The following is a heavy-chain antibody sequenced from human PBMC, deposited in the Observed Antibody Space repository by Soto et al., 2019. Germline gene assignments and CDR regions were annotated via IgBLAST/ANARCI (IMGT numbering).Heavy chain of an antibody. CDR2: IIPILGIA. D-gene: IGHD3-10*01. CDR1: GGTFSSYT. Sequence: SVKVSCTASGGTFSSYTISWVRQAPGQGLEWMGRIIPILGIANYAQKFQGRVTITADKSTSTAYMELSSLRSEDTAVYYCARDRTYRYYYGSGSYYNAYDYWYFDLWGRGTLVTVSS. V-gene: IGHV1-69*04. CDR3: ARDRTYRYYYGSGSYYNAYDYWYFDL. J-gene: IGHJ2*01.